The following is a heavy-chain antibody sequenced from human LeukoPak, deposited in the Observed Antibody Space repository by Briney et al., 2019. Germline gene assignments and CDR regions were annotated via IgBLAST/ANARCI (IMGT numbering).Heavy chain of an antibody. Sequence: GGSLRLSCAASGFTFSSYAMNWVRQAPGKGLEWVSAISGSGGSTYYADSVKGRFTISRDNSKNTLYLQMNSLRAEDTAVYYCAKPPPGYSSSWLGYYFDYWGLGTLVTVSS. V-gene: IGHV3-23*01. CDR1: GFTFSSYA. CDR3: AKPPPGYSSSWLGYYFDY. D-gene: IGHD6-13*01. J-gene: IGHJ4*02. CDR2: ISGSGGST.